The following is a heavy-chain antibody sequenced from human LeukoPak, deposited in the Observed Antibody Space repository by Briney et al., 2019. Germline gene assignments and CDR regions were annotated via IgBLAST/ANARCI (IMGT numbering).Heavy chain of an antibody. J-gene: IGHJ3*02. D-gene: IGHD3-10*01. Sequence: GGSLRLSCEASGFIFSDYNMNWVRQAPGKGLEWLSYIDSSSSTIYYADSVKGRFTISRDNAKNSLYLQMNSLRAEDTAVYYCARATTAAYGSGSTGYDAFDIWGQGTMVTVSS. V-gene: IGHV3-48*04. CDR2: IDSSSSTI. CDR3: ARATTAAYGSGSTGYDAFDI. CDR1: GFIFSDYN.